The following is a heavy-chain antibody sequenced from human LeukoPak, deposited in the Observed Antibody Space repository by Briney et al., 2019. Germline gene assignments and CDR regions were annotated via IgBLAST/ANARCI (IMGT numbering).Heavy chain of an antibody. J-gene: IGHJ6*03. CDR2: IYTSGST. CDR3: AGVESRWTGCSSSWAMDV. Sequence: SQTLSLTCTVSGGSISSGSYYWSWTRQPAGKGLEWIGRIYTSGSTNYNPSLRSRVTISVDTSKNQFTLKLSSVTAADTAVYYCAGVESRWTGCSSSWAMDVWGKGTTVTISS. V-gene: IGHV4-61*02. CDR1: GGSISSGSYY. D-gene: IGHD6-13*01.